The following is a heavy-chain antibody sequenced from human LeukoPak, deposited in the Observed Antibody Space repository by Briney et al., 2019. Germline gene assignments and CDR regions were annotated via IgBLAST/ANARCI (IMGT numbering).Heavy chain of an antibody. CDR3: ARATSYSPFDY. J-gene: IGHJ4*02. V-gene: IGHV1-2*02. CDR1: GYTFTGYY. CDR2: INPNSGST. Sequence: ASVKVSCKASGYTFTGYYMHWVRQAPGQGLEWMGWINPNSGSTNYAQKFQGRVTMTRDTSISTAYMELSRLRSDDTAVYYCARATSYSPFDYWGQGTLVTVSS. D-gene: IGHD1-26*01.